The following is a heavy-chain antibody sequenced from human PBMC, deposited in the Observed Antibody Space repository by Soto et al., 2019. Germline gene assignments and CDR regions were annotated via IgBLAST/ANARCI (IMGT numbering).Heavy chain of an antibody. Sequence: ASVKVSCKASGYTFTSYGISWVRQAPGQGLEWMGWISAYNGNTNYAQKLQGRVTVTTDTSTSTAYMELRSLRSDDTAVYYCARDLWDIVLMVYAGGSNYWGQGTLVTVSS. D-gene: IGHD2-8*01. J-gene: IGHJ4*02. CDR3: ARDLWDIVLMVYAGGSNY. CDR1: GYTFTSYG. V-gene: IGHV1-18*01. CDR2: ISAYNGNT.